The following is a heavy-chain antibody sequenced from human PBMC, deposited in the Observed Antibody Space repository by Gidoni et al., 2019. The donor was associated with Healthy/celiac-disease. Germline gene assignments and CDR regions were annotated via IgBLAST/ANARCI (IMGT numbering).Heavy chain of an antibody. CDR1: GGSFSCYY. J-gene: IGHJ6*02. V-gene: IGHV4-34*01. D-gene: IGHD1-1*01. CDR2: INHSGST. CDR3: ARGRRRISPWNDVVRYYYGMDV. Sequence: QVQLQQWGAGLLKPSETLSLTCAVYGGSFSCYYWSWIRQPPGKGLEWIGEINHSGSTNYNPSLKSRVTISVDTSKNQFSLKLSSVTAADTAVYYCARGRRRISPWNDVVRYYYGMDVWGQGTTVTVSS.